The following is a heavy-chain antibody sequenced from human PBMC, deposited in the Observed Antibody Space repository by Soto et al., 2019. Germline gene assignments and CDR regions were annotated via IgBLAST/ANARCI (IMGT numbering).Heavy chain of an antibody. V-gene: IGHV3-15*01. Sequence: PGGSLRLSCAASGFTFSNAWMSWVRQAPGKGLEWVGRIKSKTDGGTTDYAAPVKGRFTISRDDSKNTLYLQMNSLKTEDTAVYYCTTCPYSYGLAVSDFDYWGRGTLVTVSS. CDR2: IKSKTDGGTT. J-gene: IGHJ4*02. CDR3: TTCPYSYGLAVSDFDY. D-gene: IGHD5-18*01. CDR1: GFTFSNAW.